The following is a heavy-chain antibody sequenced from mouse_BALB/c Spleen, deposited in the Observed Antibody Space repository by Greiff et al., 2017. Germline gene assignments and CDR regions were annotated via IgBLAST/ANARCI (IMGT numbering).Heavy chain of an antibody. CDR3: ARSEGYGYDY. D-gene: IGHD2-2*01. CDR1: GFTFSSFG. Sequence: DVKLVESGGGLVQPGGSRKLSCAASGFTFSSFGMHWVRQAPEKGLEWVAYISSGSSTIYYADTVKGRFTISRDNPKNTLFLQMTSLRSEDTAMYYCARSEGYGYDYWGKGTTLTVSS. J-gene: IGHJ2*01. V-gene: IGHV5-17*02. CDR2: ISSGSSTI.